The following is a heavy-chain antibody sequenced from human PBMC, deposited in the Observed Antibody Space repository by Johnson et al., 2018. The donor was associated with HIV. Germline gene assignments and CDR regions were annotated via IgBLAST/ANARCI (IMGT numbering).Heavy chain of an antibody. J-gene: IGHJ3*02. CDR3: AKDDRELDAFDI. Sequence: VQLVESGGGVVQPGRSLRLSCAASGFTFSSYGMHWVRQAPGKGLEWVAVISYDGSNKYYADSVKGRFTISRDNSKNTLYLQMNSLRAEDTAVYYCAKDDRELDAFDIWGQGTMVTVSS. D-gene: IGHD1-26*01. CDR2: ISYDGSNK. CDR1: GFTFSSYG. V-gene: IGHV3-30*18.